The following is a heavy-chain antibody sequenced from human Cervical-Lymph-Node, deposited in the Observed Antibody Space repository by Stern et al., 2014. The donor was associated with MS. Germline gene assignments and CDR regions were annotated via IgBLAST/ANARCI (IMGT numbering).Heavy chain of an antibody. D-gene: IGHD3-16*01. Sequence: VQLEESGPGLVKPSETLSLTCTVSGGSISSHYWSWIRQPPGKGLEWIGYIYYSGSTNYNPSLKSRVTISVDTSKNQFSLKLSSVTAADTAVYYCARGAGWGLTDYWGQGTLVTVSS. J-gene: IGHJ4*02. CDR1: GGSISSHY. CDR2: IYYSGST. CDR3: ARGAGWGLTDY. V-gene: IGHV4-59*11.